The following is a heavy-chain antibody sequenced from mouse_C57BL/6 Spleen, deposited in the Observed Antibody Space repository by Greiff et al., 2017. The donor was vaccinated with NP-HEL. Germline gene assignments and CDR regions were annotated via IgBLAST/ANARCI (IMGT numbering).Heavy chain of an antibody. V-gene: IGHV1-53*01. CDR2: INPSNGGT. D-gene: IGHD2-3*01. CDR1: GYTFTSYW. J-gene: IGHJ2*01. Sequence: QVQLQQPGTELVKPGASVKLSCKASGYTFTSYWMHWVKQRPGQGLEWIGNINPSNGGTNYNEKFQSKATLTVDKSSSTAYMQLSSLTSEDSAVYYCARSDYDGYYEDYWGQGTTLTVSS. CDR3: ARSDYDGYYEDY.